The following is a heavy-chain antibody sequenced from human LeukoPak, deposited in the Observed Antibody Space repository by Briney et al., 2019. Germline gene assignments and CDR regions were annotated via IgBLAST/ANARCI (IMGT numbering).Heavy chain of an antibody. V-gene: IGHV3-53*01. J-gene: IGHJ4*02. CDR1: GFTVSSNY. CDR2: IYSGGST. Sequence: GGSLRLSCAASGFTVSSNYMSWVRQAPGKGLEWVSVIYSGGSTYYADSVKGRFTISRDSSKNTLYLQMNSLRAEDTAVYYCARYYGDPEFFDYWGQGTLVTVSS. D-gene: IGHD4-17*01. CDR3: ARYYGDPEFFDY.